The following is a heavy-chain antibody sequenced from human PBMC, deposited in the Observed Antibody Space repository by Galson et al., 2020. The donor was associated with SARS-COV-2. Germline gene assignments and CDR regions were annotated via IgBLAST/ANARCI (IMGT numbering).Heavy chain of an antibody. J-gene: IGHJ3*02. D-gene: IGHD3-22*01. V-gene: IGHV3-30-3*01. Sequence: GGSLRLSCAASGFTFSSYAMHWVRQAPGKGLEWVAVISYDGSNKYYADSVKGRFTISRDNSKNTLYLQMNSLRAEDTAVYYCARDKGESDYYDGTDAFDIWGQGTMVTVSS. CDR3: ARDKGESDYYDGTDAFDI. CDR2: ISYDGSNK. CDR1: GFTFSSYA.